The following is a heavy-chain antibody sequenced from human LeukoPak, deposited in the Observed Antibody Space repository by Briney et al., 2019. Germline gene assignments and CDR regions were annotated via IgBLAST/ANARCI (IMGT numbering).Heavy chain of an antibody. CDR2: ISGSGGST. D-gene: IGHD3-10*02. V-gene: IGHV3-23*01. Sequence: PGGSLRLSCAASGFTFSSYAMSWVRQAPGKGLEWVSAISGSGGSTYYADSVKGRFTISRDNSKNTLYLQMNSLRAEDTAVYYCAVFGELLSQGMDVWGQGTTVTVSS. CDR1: GFTFSSYA. CDR3: AVFGELLSQGMDV. J-gene: IGHJ6*02.